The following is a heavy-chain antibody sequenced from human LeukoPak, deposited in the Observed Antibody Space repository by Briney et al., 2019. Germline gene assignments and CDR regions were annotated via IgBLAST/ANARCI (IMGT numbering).Heavy chain of an antibody. Sequence: GGALRLSCAASGITFRSYGMHWGRPAPGKGVKWVAFIRYDGSEEYYADSVKGRFTISRDNSKKTLYLQMNSLRAEDTAVYYCAKGYTYTFDYFDSWGQGTLVTVSS. J-gene: IGHJ4*02. D-gene: IGHD5-18*01. CDR1: GITFRSYG. CDR2: IRYDGSEE. CDR3: AKGYTYTFDYFDS. V-gene: IGHV3-30*02.